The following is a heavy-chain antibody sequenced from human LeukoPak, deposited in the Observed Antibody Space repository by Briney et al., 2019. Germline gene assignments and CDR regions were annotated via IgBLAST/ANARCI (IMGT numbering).Heavy chain of an antibody. J-gene: IGHJ5*02. CDR2: TYYRSKWYN. V-gene: IGHV6-1*01. CDR1: GDSVSSNSAA. Sequence: SQTLSLTCAISGDSVSSNSAAWNWIRQSPSRGLEWLGRTYYRSKWYNDYAVSVKSRITISPDTSKNQFSLQLNSVTPEDTAVYYCARGVWRIAAAGRIYNWFDPWGQGTLVTVSS. D-gene: IGHD6-13*01. CDR3: ARGVWRIAAAGRIYNWFDP.